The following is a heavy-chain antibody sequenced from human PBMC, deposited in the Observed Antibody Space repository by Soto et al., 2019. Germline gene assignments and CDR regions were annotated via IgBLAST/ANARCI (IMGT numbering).Heavy chain of an antibody. Sequence: PSETLSLTCAVYGGSFSGYYWSWIRQPPGKGLEWIGEINHSGSTNYNPSLKSRVTILVGTSKNQFSLKLSSVTAADTAVYYRARGDPTMVRETLDYWGQGTLVTVSS. CDR2: INHSGST. CDR1: GGSFSGYY. D-gene: IGHD3-10*01. CDR3: ARGDPTMVRETLDY. J-gene: IGHJ4*02. V-gene: IGHV4-34*01.